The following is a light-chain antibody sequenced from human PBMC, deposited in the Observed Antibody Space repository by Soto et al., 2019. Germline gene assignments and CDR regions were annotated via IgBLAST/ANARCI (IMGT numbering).Light chain of an antibody. Sequence: DIQLTQSPSTLSASVGDRVSITCRASQSISGGLAWYQKKPEKAPRLLIYDASNLQSGVPSTFSGSGSGTGFTLTISNLHLEDFATYYCQQYNTDSPWTFGQGTKVEIK. V-gene: IGKV1-5*01. CDR3: QQYNTDSPWT. CDR2: DAS. CDR1: QSISGG. J-gene: IGKJ1*01.